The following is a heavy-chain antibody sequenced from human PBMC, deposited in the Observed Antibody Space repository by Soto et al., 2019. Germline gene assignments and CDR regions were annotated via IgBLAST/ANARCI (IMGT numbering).Heavy chain of an antibody. CDR3: ASVPGDFWSGYYSWFDP. CDR2: IYYSGST. V-gene: IGHV4-59*01. J-gene: IGHJ5*02. CDR1: GGSISSYY. D-gene: IGHD3-3*01. Sequence: SETLSLTCTVSGGSISSYYWSWIRQPPGKGLEWIGYIYYSGSTNYNPSLKSRVTISVDTSKNQFSLKLSSVTAVDTAVYYCASVPGDFWSGYYSWFDPWGQGTLVTVSS.